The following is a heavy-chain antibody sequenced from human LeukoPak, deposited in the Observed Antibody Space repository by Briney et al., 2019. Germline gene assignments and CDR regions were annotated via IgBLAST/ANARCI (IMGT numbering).Heavy chain of an antibody. CDR3: ARMTTETDDAFDI. J-gene: IGHJ3*02. D-gene: IGHD4-11*01. Sequence: SQTLSLTCTVSGGSISSGSYHWSWIRQPAGKGLEWIGRIYTSGSTNYNPSLKSRVTISVDTSKNQFSLKLSSVTAADTAVYYCARMTTETDDAFDIWGQGTMVTVSS. CDR1: GGSISSGSYH. CDR2: IYTSGST. V-gene: IGHV4-61*02.